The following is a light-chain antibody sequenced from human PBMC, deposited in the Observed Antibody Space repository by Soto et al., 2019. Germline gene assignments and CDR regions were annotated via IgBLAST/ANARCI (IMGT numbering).Light chain of an antibody. CDR1: QSVSSSS. V-gene: IGKV3-20*01. CDR3: QQYSIYWNT. CDR2: GAS. Sequence: EIVLTQSPGTLSLSPGQRATLSCRASQSVSSSSLAWYQQRPGQAPRLLIYGASRRATGIPDRFSGSGSGTDFTLTISRLEPDDFATYYCQQYSIYWNTFGQGTKLEIK. J-gene: IGKJ2*01.